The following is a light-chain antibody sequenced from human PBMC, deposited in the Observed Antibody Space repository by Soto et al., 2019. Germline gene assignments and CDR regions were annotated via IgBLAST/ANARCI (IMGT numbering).Light chain of an antibody. Sequence: DIVMTQSPATLSVSPVETATLSCMASQNIDINLVWYQQKPGQAPRLLIFRASTRATGIPARFSGSGSGTEFTLTISSLQSEDVAVYYCQQYHHWPPITFGQGTRLEIK. CDR3: QQYHHWPPIT. CDR1: QNIDIN. V-gene: IGKV3-15*01. J-gene: IGKJ5*01. CDR2: RAS.